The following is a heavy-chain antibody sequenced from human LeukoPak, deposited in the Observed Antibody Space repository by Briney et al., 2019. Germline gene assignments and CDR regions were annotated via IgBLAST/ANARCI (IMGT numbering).Heavy chain of an antibody. V-gene: IGHV3-7*01. CDR1: GFTFSSYW. J-gene: IGHJ4*02. CDR2: IKQEGSEK. D-gene: IGHD1-26*01. Sequence: SGGSLRLSCVVSGFTFSSYWMSWVRQAPGKGLEWVANIKQEGSEKYYVDSVKGRFTMSRDNAKNSLYLQMNSLRAEDTAVYYCARVQWELRGVGSYFEYWGQGALVTVSS. CDR3: ARVQWELRGVGSYFEY.